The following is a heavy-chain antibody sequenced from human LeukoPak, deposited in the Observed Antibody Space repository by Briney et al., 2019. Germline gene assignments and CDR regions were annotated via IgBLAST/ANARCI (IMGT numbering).Heavy chain of an antibody. Sequence: SVKVSCKASGGTFSSYAISWVRQAPGQGLEWMGGIIPIFGTANYAQKFQGRVTITTDESTSTACMELSSLRSEDTAVYYCATGSSSPYYYYYMDVWGKGTTVTVSS. CDR3: ATGSSSPYYYYYMDV. V-gene: IGHV1-69*05. D-gene: IGHD6-13*01. J-gene: IGHJ6*03. CDR1: GGTFSSYA. CDR2: IIPIFGTA.